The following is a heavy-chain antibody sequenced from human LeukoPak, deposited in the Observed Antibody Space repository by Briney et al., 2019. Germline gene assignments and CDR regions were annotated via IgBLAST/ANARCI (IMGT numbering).Heavy chain of an antibody. CDR3: ARGRYDTSGYPDDY. J-gene: IGHJ4*02. Sequence: SETLPLTCTVSGGSITSYYWGWFRQPPGKGLGWIGYIYYSGSTNYNPSLKSRVTISVDTSKNQFSLKLSSVTAADTAVYYCARGRYDTSGYPDDYWGQGTLVTVSS. CDR1: GGSITSYY. D-gene: IGHD3-22*01. CDR2: IYYSGST. V-gene: IGHV4-59*08.